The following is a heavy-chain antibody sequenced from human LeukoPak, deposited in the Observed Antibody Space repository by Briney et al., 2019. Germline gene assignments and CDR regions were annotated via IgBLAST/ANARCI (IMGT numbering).Heavy chain of an antibody. Sequence: KPSETLSLTCTVSGGSISSYYWSWIRQPPGKGLEWIGYICYSGSTNYNPSLKSRVTISVDTSKNQFSLKLSSVTAADTAVYYCASFYGDYVGDAFDIWGQGTMVTVSS. CDR2: ICYSGST. CDR3: ASFYGDYVGDAFDI. J-gene: IGHJ3*02. CDR1: GGSISSYY. D-gene: IGHD4-17*01. V-gene: IGHV4-59*01.